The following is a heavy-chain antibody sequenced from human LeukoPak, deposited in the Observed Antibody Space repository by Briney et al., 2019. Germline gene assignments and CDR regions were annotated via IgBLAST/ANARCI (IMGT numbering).Heavy chain of an antibody. CDR2: ISYDGSNE. CDR3: AGYYYDSSGNFDY. V-gene: IGHV3-30*03. CDR1: GFTFSGYG. D-gene: IGHD3-22*01. J-gene: IGHJ4*02. Sequence: PGGSLRLSCAASGFTFSGYGMHWVRQAPGKGLEWVAVISYDGSNEYYEESVKGRFTLSRDNSKNTLYLQMNSLRAEDTAVYYCAGYYYDSSGNFDYWGQGTLVTVSS.